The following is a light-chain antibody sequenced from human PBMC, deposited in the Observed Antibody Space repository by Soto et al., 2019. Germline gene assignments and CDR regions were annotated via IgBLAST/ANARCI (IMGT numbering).Light chain of an antibody. CDR3: QQSGSSPLT. J-gene: IGKJ1*01. CDR1: QSVTSTY. Sequence: EIVLTQSPGTLSLSPGERATLSCRASQSVTSTYLAWYQQKPGQAPRLLIYSTSNRAAGIPDRFSGRCAGTDLTLTISRLEPEDSAVYFCQQSGSSPLTFGQGTKVEIK. V-gene: IGKV3-20*01. CDR2: STS.